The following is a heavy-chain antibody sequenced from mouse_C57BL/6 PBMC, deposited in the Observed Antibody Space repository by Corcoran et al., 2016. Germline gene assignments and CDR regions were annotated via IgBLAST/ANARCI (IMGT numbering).Heavy chain of an antibody. CDR1: GYAFSSYW. CDR2: IYPGDGDT. Sequence: QVQLQHSGAELVKPGASVKISCKASGYAFSSYWMNWVKQRPGKGLEWIGQIYPGDGDTNYNGKFKGKATLTADKSSSTAYMQLSSLTSEDSAVYFCARRSYDGLSAMDYWGQGTSVTVSS. J-gene: IGHJ4*01. D-gene: IGHD2-12*01. CDR3: ARRSYDGLSAMDY. V-gene: IGHV1-80*01.